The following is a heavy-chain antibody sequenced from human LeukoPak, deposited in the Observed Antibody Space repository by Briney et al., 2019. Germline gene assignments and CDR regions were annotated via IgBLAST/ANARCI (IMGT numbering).Heavy chain of an antibody. CDR2: ISGGGSTL. Sequence: GGSLRLSCEASGFTFSDYYMTWIRQTPGEGLEWVSFISGGGSTLFYADSVKGRFTVSRDNAKNSLYLQMNSLRAEDTAIYYCARDYQYGYSTNWYHLAQIDYWGQGTLVTVSS. D-gene: IGHD6-13*01. J-gene: IGHJ4*02. CDR3: ARDYQYGYSTNWYHLAQIDY. V-gene: IGHV3-11*04. CDR1: GFTFSDYY.